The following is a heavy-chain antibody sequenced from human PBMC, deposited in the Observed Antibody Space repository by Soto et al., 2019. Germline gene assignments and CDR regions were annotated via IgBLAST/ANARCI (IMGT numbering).Heavy chain of an antibody. CDR1: GFTFSSYS. V-gene: IGHV3-48*01. CDR2: ISSSSSTI. Sequence: EVQLVESGGGLVQPGGSLRLSCAASGFTFSSYSMNWVRQAPGKGLEWVSYISSSSSTIYYADSVKGRFTISRDNAKNSLYLQMNSLRAEDTAVYYCARDAPPNDYGDYEGFDYWGQGTLVTVSS. D-gene: IGHD4-17*01. J-gene: IGHJ4*02. CDR3: ARDAPPNDYGDYEGFDY.